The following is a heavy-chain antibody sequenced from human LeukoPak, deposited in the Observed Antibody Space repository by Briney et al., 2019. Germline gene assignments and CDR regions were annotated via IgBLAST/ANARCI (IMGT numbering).Heavy chain of an antibody. CDR2: IYHSGST. CDR3: ARERSYDLDY. Sequence: ASETLSLTCAVSGYSISSGYYWGWIRQPPGKGLEWIGSIYHSGSTYYNPSLKSRVTISVDTSKNQFSLKLSSVTAADTAVYYCARERSYDLDYWGQGTLVTVSS. J-gene: IGHJ4*02. CDR1: GYSISSGYY. V-gene: IGHV4-38-2*02. D-gene: IGHD1-26*01.